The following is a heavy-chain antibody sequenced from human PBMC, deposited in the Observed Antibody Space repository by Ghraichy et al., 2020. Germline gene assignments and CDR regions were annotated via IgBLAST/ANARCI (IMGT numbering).Heavy chain of an antibody. Sequence: SQTLSLTCAVYGGSFSGYYWSWIRQPPGKGLEWIGEINHSGSTNYNPSLKSRVTISVDTSKNQFSLKLSSVTAADTAVYYCARAVSREAAAGHFDYWGQGTLVTVSS. CDR3: ARAVSREAAAGHFDY. CDR1: GGSFSGYY. J-gene: IGHJ4*02. D-gene: IGHD6-13*01. CDR2: INHSGST. V-gene: IGHV4-34*01.